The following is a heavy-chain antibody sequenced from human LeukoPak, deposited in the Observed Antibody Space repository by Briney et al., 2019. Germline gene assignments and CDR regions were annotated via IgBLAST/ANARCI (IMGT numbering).Heavy chain of an antibody. J-gene: IGHJ4*02. V-gene: IGHV4-61*02. Sequence: SETLSLTCTVSGGSISSGSYYWSWIRQPAGKGLEWIGRIYTSGSTNYNPSLKSRVTISVDTSKNQFSLKLSSVTAADTAVYYCARGRYNWNYDWGQGTLVTVSS. CDR3: ARGRYNWNYD. CDR2: IYTSGST. CDR1: GGSISSGSYY. D-gene: IGHD1-7*01.